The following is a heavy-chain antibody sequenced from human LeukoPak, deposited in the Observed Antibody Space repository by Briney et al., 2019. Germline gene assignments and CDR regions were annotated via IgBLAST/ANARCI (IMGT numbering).Heavy chain of an antibody. CDR1: GFTFSSYA. CDR3: AKDPNPLYDFWTGYK. D-gene: IGHD3-3*01. J-gene: IGHJ4*02. V-gene: IGHV3-23*01. Sequence: GGSLRLSCAASGFTFSSYAMSWVRQAPGKGLEWVSAISDSGDATYYADSVRGRFTISRDNSKNTVYLQLNSLRAADTAVYYCAKDPNPLYDFWTGYKWGQGTLVTVSS. CDR2: ISDSGDAT.